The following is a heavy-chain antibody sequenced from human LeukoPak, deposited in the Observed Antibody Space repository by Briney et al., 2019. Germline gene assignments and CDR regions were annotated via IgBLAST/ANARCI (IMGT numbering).Heavy chain of an antibody. D-gene: IGHD6-19*01. J-gene: IGHJ4*02. CDR1: GFTFSNYG. V-gene: IGHV3-33*06. CDR3: AKDGDSGWYVGSDY. CDR2: IWYDGSNK. Sequence: GGSLRLSCAASGFTFSNYGMHWVRQAPGKGLEWVAVIWYDGSNKYYADSVKGRFTISRDNSKNTLYLQMNSLRAEDTAVYYCAKDGDSGWYVGSDYWGQGTLVTVSS.